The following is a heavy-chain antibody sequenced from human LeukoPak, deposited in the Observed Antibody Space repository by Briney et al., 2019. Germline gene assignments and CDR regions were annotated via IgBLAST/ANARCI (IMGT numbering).Heavy chain of an antibody. J-gene: IGHJ3*02. Sequence: GASVKVSCKASGYTFTGYYMHWVRQAPRQGLEWMGWINPNSGGTNYAQKFQGRVTMTRDTSISTAYMELSRLRSDDTAVYYCAREYSGSASSFDIWGQGTMVTVSS. CDR3: AREYSGSASSFDI. CDR1: GYTFTGYY. V-gene: IGHV1-2*02. CDR2: INPNSGGT. D-gene: IGHD1-26*01.